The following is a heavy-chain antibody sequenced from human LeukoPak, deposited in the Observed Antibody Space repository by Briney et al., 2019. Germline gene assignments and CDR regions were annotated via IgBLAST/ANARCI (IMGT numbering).Heavy chain of an antibody. Sequence: PSETLSLTCAVYGGSFSGYYWSWIRQPPGKGLEWIGEINHSGSTNYNPSLKSRVTISVDTSKNQFSLKLSSVTAADTAVYYCARGIAAENPFAYWGQGTLVTVSS. D-gene: IGHD6-13*01. CDR3: ARGIAAENPFAY. V-gene: IGHV4-34*01. J-gene: IGHJ4*02. CDR2: INHSGST. CDR1: GGSFSGYY.